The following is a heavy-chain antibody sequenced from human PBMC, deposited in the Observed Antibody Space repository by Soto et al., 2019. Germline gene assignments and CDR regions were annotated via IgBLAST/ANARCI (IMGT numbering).Heavy chain of an antibody. D-gene: IGHD3-3*01. CDR3: VKGAYRFWSGYPSLDH. J-gene: IGHJ5*02. V-gene: IGHV1-18*04. Sequence: ALMKVSWKASGYTLTGDGISWVRQAPGQGLEWMGWISAYNGNTNYAQKLQGRVTMTTDTSTSTAYMELRSLRVDDTAVYYCVKGAYRFWSGYPSLDHWGQGTRVTVSS. CDR2: ISAYNGNT. CDR1: GYTLTGDG.